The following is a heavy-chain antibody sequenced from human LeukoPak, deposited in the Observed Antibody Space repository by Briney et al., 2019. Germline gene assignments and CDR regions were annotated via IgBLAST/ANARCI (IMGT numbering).Heavy chain of an antibody. CDR1: GGSISSYY. D-gene: IGHD5-12*01. V-gene: IGHV4-59*01. CDR2: IYYSGST. J-gene: IGHJ4*02. Sequence: SETLSLTCTVSGGSISSYYWSWIRQPPGKGLEWIGYIYYSGSTNYNPSLKSRVTISVDTSKNQFSLKLSSVTAADTAVYYCARGDPTRRYFDYWGQGTLVTVSS. CDR3: ARGDPTRRYFDY.